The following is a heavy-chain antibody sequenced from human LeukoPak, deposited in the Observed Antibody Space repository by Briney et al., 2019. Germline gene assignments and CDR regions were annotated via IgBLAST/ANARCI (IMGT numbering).Heavy chain of an antibody. D-gene: IGHD5-18*01. V-gene: IGHV1-46*01. Sequence: ASLKDSCKASGYTFTNYFIHWVRQAPGQGLEWMGIINPSGGSTRYAEKFQGTITLTRDTSTSTVYMDLRSLRSEDTAVYYCAVAYSYGRDTFDIWGQGTMVTVTS. CDR1: GYTFTNYF. CDR2: INPSGGST. J-gene: IGHJ3*02. CDR3: AVAYSYGRDTFDI.